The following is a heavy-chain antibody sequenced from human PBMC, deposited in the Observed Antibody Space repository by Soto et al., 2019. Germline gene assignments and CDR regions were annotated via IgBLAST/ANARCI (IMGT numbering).Heavy chain of an antibody. V-gene: IGHV1-69*01. CDR2: IIPISDTT. J-gene: IGHJ6*02. CDR3: ARSQGSSTSLEIYYYYYYGMDV. CDR1: GGTFSSYA. D-gene: IGHD2-2*01. Sequence: QVQLVQSGAEVKKPGSSVKVSCKASGGTFSSYAISWVRQAPGQGLEWMGGIIPISDTTNYAQKFQGRVTITADESTSTADMELGRLRSEDTAVYYCARSQGSSTSLEIYYYYYYGMDVWGQGTTVTVSS.